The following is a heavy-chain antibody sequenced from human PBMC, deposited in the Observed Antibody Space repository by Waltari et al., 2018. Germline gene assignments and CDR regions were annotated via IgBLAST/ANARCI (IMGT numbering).Heavy chain of an antibody. CDR2: INGDGSSK. CDR1: GFSFRNYW. V-gene: IGHV3-74*02. D-gene: IGHD3-3*01. CDR3: ARADYYDGASDI. J-gene: IGHJ3*02. Sequence: EVQLVESGGGLVQPGGSLRLSCAAPGFSFRNYWMHWVSQAPGKGLVWVSRINGDGSSKSYADSVKGRFTISRDNAKNTLYVQMNSLRAEDTAVYYCARADYYDGASDIWGQGTMVTVFS.